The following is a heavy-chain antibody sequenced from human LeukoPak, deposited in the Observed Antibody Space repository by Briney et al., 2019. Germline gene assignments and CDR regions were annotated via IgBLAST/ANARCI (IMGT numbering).Heavy chain of an antibody. CDR3: ARDSGDSSGYYVDYFDY. CDR2: IYTSGST. J-gene: IGHJ4*02. CDR1: GGSISSYY. V-gene: IGHV4-4*07. Sequence: SETLSLTCTVSGGSISSYYWSWIRQPAGKGLEWIGRIYTSGSTNYNPSLKSRVTMSVDTSKNQFSLKLSSVTAADTAVYYCARDSGDSSGYYVDYFDYWGQGTLVTVSS. D-gene: IGHD3-22*01.